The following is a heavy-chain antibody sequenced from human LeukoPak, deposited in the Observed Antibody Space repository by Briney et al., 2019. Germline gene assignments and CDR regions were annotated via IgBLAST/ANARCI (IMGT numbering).Heavy chain of an antibody. Sequence: GGSLRLSCAASGFTFSSYEMNGVRQAPGKGLEWVSYISSSGSTIYYADSVKGRFTISRDNAKNSLYLQMNSLRAEDTAVYYCARSSPKTNAFDIWGQGTMVTVSS. J-gene: IGHJ3*02. CDR3: ARSSPKTNAFDI. D-gene: IGHD1-7*01. V-gene: IGHV3-48*03. CDR1: GFTFSSYE. CDR2: ISSSGSTI.